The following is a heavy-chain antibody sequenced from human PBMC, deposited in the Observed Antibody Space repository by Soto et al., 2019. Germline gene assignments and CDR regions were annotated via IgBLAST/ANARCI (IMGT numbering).Heavy chain of an antibody. CDR3: ARDQRSTVTTWVDY. J-gene: IGHJ4*02. CDR2: ISSSGSTI. Sequence: GGSLRLSCAASGFTFSDYYMSWIRQAPGKGLEWVSYISSSGSTIYYADSVKGRFTISRDNAKNSLYLQMNSLRAEDTDVYYCARDQRSTVTTWVDYWGQGTLVTVSS. CDR1: GFTFSDYY. V-gene: IGHV3-11*01. D-gene: IGHD4-4*01.